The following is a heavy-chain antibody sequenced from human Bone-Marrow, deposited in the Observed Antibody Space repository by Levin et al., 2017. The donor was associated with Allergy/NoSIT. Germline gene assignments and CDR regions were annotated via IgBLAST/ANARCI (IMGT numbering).Heavy chain of an antibody. CDR2: IKQDESEI. V-gene: IGHV3-7*01. CDR1: GFTFSNYW. J-gene: IGHJ4*02. Sequence: PRASVKVSCAASGFTFSNYWMTWVRQAPGKGLEWVANIKQDESEIYYLGSVRGRFTISRDNRKNSLYLQMNSLRAEDTAVYFCARHFYEDYWGQGTLVTVSS. D-gene: IGHD2/OR15-2a*01. CDR3: ARHFYEDY.